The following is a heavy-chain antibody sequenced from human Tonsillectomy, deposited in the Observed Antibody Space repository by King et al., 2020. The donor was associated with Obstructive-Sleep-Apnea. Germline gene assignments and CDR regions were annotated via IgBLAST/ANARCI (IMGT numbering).Heavy chain of an antibody. CDR1: GFSVSSNY. D-gene: IGHD3-10*01. Sequence: QLVQSGGGLVQPGGSLRLSCAASGFSVSSNYMSWVRQAPGKGLEWVSIIYSGGSTYYADSVKGRFTISRDNSKNTLYLQMNSLRAEDTAVYYCARGSQDGSGSFIVSYWGQGTLVTVSS. CDR3: ARGSQDGSGSFIVSY. V-gene: IGHV3-66*01. CDR2: IYSGGST. J-gene: IGHJ4*02.